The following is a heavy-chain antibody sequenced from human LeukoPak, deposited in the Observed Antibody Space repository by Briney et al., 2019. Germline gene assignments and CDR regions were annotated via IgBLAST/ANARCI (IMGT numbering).Heavy chain of an antibody. J-gene: IGHJ4*02. V-gene: IGHV1-3*01. CDR3: ACGWSYFVY. D-gene: IGHD6-19*01. Sequence: ASVKVSCKASGYTFTSYGVHWVRQAPGQRLEWMGWINPGNSHTQYSLMFQGRVTITRDTSAGTAYMELSSLRSEDTAVYYCACGWSYFVYWGQGTLVTVSS. CDR2: INPGNSHT. CDR1: GYTFTSYG.